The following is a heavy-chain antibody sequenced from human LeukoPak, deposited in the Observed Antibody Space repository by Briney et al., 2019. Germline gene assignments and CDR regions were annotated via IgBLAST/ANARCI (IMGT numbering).Heavy chain of an antibody. CDR3: GRDGKLSYYFNFYY. CDR1: GFTFSSYA. Sequence: GGSLRLSCAASGFTFSSYAMHWVRQAPGKGLEWVAVISYDGSNKYYADSVKGRFTISRDNSKNTLYLQMNSLRAEDTAVYYCGRDGKLSYYFNFYYWGQGTLVTVSS. J-gene: IGHJ4*02. D-gene: IGHD3-10*01. CDR2: ISYDGSNK. V-gene: IGHV3-30*04.